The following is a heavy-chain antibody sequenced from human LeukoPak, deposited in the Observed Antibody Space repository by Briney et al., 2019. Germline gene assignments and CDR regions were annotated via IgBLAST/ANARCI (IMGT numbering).Heavy chain of an antibody. CDR1: AFTFSAFG. V-gene: IGHV3-30*03. J-gene: IGHJ4*02. CDR2: ISYDGSNE. CDR3: ARKGSGWALPDY. D-gene: IGHD6-19*01. Sequence: GGSLRLSCAASAFTFSAFGMHWVRQAPGKGLEWVAAISYDGSNEYYRDSVKGRFTISRDNAKNSLYLQMNSLRAEDTAVYYCARKGSGWALPDYWGQGTLVTVSS.